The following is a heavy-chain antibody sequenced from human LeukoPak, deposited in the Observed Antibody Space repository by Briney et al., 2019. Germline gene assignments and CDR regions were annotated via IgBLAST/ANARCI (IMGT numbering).Heavy chain of an antibody. V-gene: IGHV4-34*01. D-gene: IGHD3-22*01. CDR1: GGSFSGYY. J-gene: IGHJ4*02. CDR3: ASRASSGYYLFDY. Sequence: SETLSLTCAVYGGSFSGYYWSWIRQPPGKGLEWIGEINRSGSTNYNPSLKSRVTISVDTSKNQFSLKLSSVTAADTAVYYCASRASSGYYLFDYWGQGTLVTVSS. CDR2: INRSGST.